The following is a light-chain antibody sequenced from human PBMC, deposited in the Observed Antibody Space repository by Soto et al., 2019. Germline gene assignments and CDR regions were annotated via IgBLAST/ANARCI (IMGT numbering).Light chain of an antibody. CDR3: CSYADNYPVV. V-gene: IGLV2-11*01. Sequence: QSVLTQPRSVSGSPGQSVTISCTGTTSDVDDYNYVSWYQQHPGKAPKLMIYDVTKRPSGVPDRFSGSKSGNTASLTISGLQADDEADYYCCSYADNYPVVFGGGTKLTVL. CDR2: DVT. CDR1: TSDVDDYNY. J-gene: IGLJ2*01.